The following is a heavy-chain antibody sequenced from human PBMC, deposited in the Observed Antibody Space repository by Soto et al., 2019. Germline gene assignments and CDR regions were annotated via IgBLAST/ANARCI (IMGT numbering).Heavy chain of an antibody. CDR3: ASWAYCCGDFYYYYGMDV. CDR1: GGTFSSYA. CDR2: IIPICGTA. V-gene: IGHV1-69*05. Sequence: QVQLVQSGAAVKKPGSSVKVSCKASGGTFSSYAISWVRQAPGQGLEWMGGIIPICGTANYAQKFQGRVTITSDECTSTXSMERSSLRSEDTAVYYCASWAYCCGDFYYYYGMDVWGHGTTVTVSS. D-gene: IGHD2-21*02. J-gene: IGHJ6*02.